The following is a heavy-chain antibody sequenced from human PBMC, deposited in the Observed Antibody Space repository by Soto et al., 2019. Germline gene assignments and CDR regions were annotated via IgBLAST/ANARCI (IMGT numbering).Heavy chain of an antibody. CDR3: ASGYSPADGFDY. Sequence: GGSLRLSCAASGFTFSSYAMHWVRQAPGKGLEWVAVISYDGSNKYYADSVKGRFTISRDNSKNTLYLQMNSLRAEDTAVYYCASGYSPADGFDYWGQGTLVTVSS. V-gene: IGHV3-30-3*01. CDR1: GFTFSSYA. J-gene: IGHJ4*02. D-gene: IGHD5-18*01. CDR2: ISYDGSNK.